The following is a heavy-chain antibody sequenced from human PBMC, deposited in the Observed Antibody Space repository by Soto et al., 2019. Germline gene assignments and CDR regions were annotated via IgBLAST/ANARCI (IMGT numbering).Heavy chain of an antibody. Sequence: QVQLVQSGAEVKKPGSSVKVSCRASGGTFTSFAFSWVRQAPGQGLEWMVGTIPIFGTANFAPRFQGRVKITGDESTSTAYMKLSSLRSEDTAVYYCARQWLRSRSDYYYYGMDVWGQGTTVTVSS. CDR1: GGTFTSFA. CDR2: TIPIFGTA. D-gene: IGHD5-12*01. J-gene: IGHJ6*02. V-gene: IGHV1-69*01. CDR3: ARQWLRSRSDYYYYGMDV.